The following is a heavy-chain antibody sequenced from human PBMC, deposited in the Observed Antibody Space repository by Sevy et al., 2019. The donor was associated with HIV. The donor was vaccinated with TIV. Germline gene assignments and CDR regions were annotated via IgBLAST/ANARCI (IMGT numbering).Heavy chain of an antibody. D-gene: IGHD2-2*01. CDR1: GGSISSSSIY. J-gene: IGHJ6*02. CDR2: IFHSGDT. Sequence: SETLSLTCTVSGGSISSSSIYWGWFRQSPGKGLDYIGSIFHSGDTYYNPSLKSRVTISVDTSKNQFSLKMTSGTAADTAVYYCARHFSSNGMDVWGQGTTVTVSS. V-gene: IGHV4-39*01. CDR3: ARHFSSNGMDV.